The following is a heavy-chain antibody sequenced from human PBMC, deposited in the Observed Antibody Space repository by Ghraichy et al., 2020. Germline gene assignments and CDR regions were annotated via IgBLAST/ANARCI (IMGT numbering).Heavy chain of an antibody. D-gene: IGHD4-11*01. Sequence: SETLSLTCTVSGGSISSSSYYWGWIRQPPGKGLEWIGSIYYRGSTYYNPSLKSRVTISVDTSKNQFSLKLSSVTAADTAVYYCAGHGYSNYVHAFDIWGQGTMVTVSS. V-gene: IGHV4-39*01. CDR2: IYYRGST. J-gene: IGHJ3*02. CDR3: AGHGYSNYVHAFDI. CDR1: GGSISSSSYY.